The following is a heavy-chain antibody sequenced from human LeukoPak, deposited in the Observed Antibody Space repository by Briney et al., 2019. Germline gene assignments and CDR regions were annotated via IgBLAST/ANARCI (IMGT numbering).Heavy chain of an antibody. CDR3: TRQDLRYFDWLPIN. J-gene: IGHJ4*02. V-gene: IGHV3-11*01. CDR2: ISGSGSPT. Sequence: PGGSLRLSCAASGFTFSDYYMSWIRQAPGKGLEWISYISGSGSPTHYADSVKGRFTISRDNAKNSLYLQMNSLKTEDTAVYYCTRQDLRYFDWLPINWGQGTLVTVSS. CDR1: GFTFSDYY. D-gene: IGHD3-9*01.